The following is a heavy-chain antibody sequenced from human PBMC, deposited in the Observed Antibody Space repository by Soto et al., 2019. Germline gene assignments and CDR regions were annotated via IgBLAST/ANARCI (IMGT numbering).Heavy chain of an antibody. J-gene: IGHJ6*02. CDR2: IYYSGIT. D-gene: IGHD1-20*01. Sequence: ETLSLTCTVSGGSISSYYWSWIRQPPGKGLEWIGYIYYSGITNYNPSLKSRVTISVDTSKNQFSLKLSSVTAADTAVYYCARYKSNYYYAMDVSCQGTTVTVFS. CDR3: ARYKSNYYYAMDV. V-gene: IGHV4-59*01. CDR1: GGSISSYY.